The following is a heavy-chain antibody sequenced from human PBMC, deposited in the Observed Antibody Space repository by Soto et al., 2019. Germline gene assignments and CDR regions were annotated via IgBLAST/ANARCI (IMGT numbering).Heavy chain of an antibody. V-gene: IGHV3-21*01. CDR2: ISSTTNYI. CDR3: ARESEDLTSNFDY. Sequence: GGSLRLSCAASGFTFTRYSMNWVRQAPGKGLEWVSSISSTTNYIYYADSMKGRFTVSRDNAKNSVYLEMNSLSAEDTAVYYCARESEDLTSNFDYWGQGTSVTVSP. J-gene: IGHJ4*02. CDR1: GFTFTRYS. D-gene: IGHD7-27*01.